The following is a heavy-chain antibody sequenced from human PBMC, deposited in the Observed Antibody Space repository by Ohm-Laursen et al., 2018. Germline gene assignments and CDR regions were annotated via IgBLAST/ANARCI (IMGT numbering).Heavy chain of an antibody. V-gene: IGHV4-31*03. CDR1: GGSISSGGYY. J-gene: IGHJ5*02. CDR2: IYYSGST. D-gene: IGHD3-22*01. Sequence: TLSLTCTVSGGSISSGGYYWSWIRQHPGKGLEWIGYIYYSGSTYYNPSLKSRVTISVDTSKNQFSLKLSSVTAADTAVYYCARDLADSSGAPFDPWGQGTLVTVSS. CDR3: ARDLADSSGAPFDP.